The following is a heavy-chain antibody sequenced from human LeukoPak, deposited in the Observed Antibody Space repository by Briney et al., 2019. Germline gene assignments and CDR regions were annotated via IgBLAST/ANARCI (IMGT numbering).Heavy chain of an antibody. Sequence: PGGSLRLSSAASGFTFSRYWMTWVRQAPGKGLEWVANIKQDGSEKYYVDSVKGRFTISRDNAKNSLYLQMNSLRDEDTAVYYCARDWGGENDYWGQGTLVTVSS. V-gene: IGHV3-7*01. CDR1: GFTFSRYW. CDR3: ARDWGGENDY. CDR2: IKQDGSEK. D-gene: IGHD3-10*01. J-gene: IGHJ4*02.